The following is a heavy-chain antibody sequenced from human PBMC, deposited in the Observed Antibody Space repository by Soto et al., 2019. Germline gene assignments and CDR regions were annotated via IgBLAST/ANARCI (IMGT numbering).Heavy chain of an antibody. Sequence: EVQLVESGGSVVRPGGSLRLSCVASGFPFEDYGMNWVRQTPGKGLEWVSSIDWDAGRREYADSVEGRFTVSRDSAKNSLGLHMTSLGLEATALDYCVRGGGVRSTWSYYFDFWGRGTLVTVSS. CDR3: VRGGGVRSTWSYYFDF. J-gene: IGHJ4*02. D-gene: IGHD6-13*01. CDR2: IDWDAGRR. V-gene: IGHV3-20*04. CDR1: GFPFEDYG.